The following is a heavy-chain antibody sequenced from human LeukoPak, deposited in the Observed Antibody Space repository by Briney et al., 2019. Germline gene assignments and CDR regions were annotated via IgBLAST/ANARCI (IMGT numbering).Heavy chain of an antibody. Sequence: GASVKVSCKASGYTFTSYDINWVRQATGQGLEWMGWMYPNSGNTGYAQKFQGRVTMTRNTSISTAYMELSSLRSEDTAVYYCARGYDSSGYYWFDPWGQGTLVTVSS. V-gene: IGHV1-8*01. J-gene: IGHJ5*02. CDR3: ARGYDSSGYYWFDP. CDR2: MYPNSGNT. CDR1: GYTFTSYD. D-gene: IGHD3-22*01.